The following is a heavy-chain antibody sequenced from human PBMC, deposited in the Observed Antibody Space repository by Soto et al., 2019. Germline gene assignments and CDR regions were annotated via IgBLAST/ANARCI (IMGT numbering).Heavy chain of an antibody. Sequence: VASVKVSCKASGYTFTIYDINWVRQATGQGLERIGWMNPNSGNTGYAQKFQGRVTMTRNTSISTAYMELSSLKSEDTAVYYCARGVLGGWVRTLTGYYYMDVWGKGTTVTV. V-gene: IGHV1-8*01. D-gene: IGHD2-8*02. CDR1: GYTFTIYD. CDR2: MNPNSGNT. CDR3: ARGVLGGWVRTLTGYYYMDV. J-gene: IGHJ6*03.